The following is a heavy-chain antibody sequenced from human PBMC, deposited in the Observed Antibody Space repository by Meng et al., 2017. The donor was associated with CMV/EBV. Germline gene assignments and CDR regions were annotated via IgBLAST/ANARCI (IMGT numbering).Heavy chain of an antibody. CDR2: ISSNWGST. D-gene: IGHD2-2*01. CDR3: ARGSCSSISCPYGMDV. CDR1: GFTFSSYA. Sequence: GGSLRLSCAASGFTFSSYAMHWVRQAPGKGLEYVSAISSNWGSTYYADSVKGRFTISRDNSKNTLYLQMGSLRAEDMAVYYCARGSCSSISCPYGMDVWGQGTTVTVSS. J-gene: IGHJ6*02. V-gene: IGHV3-64*02.